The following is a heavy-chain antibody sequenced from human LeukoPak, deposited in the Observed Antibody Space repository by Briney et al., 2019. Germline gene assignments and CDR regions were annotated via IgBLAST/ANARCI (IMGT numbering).Heavy chain of an antibody. V-gene: IGHV5-51*01. CDR2: IYPSDSDT. D-gene: IGHD3-10*01. Sequence: SGESLKISCKDSGYSFTNYWIAWVRQMPGKGLEWMGIIYPSDSDTRYSPSFQGQVTISAGKSISTAYLQWSSLRASDTAMYYCARTSSITMVRGPWGQGTLVTVSS. CDR3: ARTSSITMVRGP. CDR1: GYSFTNYW. J-gene: IGHJ5*02.